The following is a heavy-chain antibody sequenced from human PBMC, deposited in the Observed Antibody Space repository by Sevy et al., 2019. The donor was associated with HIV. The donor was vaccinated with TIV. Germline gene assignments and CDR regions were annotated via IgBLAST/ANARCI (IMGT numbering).Heavy chain of an antibody. Sequence: GGSLRLSCAASGFTFSSYSMNWVRQAPGKGLEWVSSISSSSSYIYYADSVKGRFTISRDNTKNSLYLQMNSLRAEDTAVYYCARAGWWGDIVVVVAATSDYWGQGTLVTVSS. CDR3: ARAGWWGDIVVVVAATSDY. J-gene: IGHJ4*02. D-gene: IGHD2-15*01. CDR1: GFTFSSYS. CDR2: ISSSSSYI. V-gene: IGHV3-21*01.